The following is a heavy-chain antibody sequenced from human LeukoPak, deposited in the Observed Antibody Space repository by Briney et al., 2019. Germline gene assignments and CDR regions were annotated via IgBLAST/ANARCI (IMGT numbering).Heavy chain of an antibody. CDR1: GFSFSTYS. CDR3: YYYDSSGFYPQTKIDY. D-gene: IGHD3-22*01. CDR2: ITGSGANT. J-gene: IGHJ4*02. Sequence: GGSLRLSCAGSGFSFSTYSMNWVRQAPGKGLEWVSGITGSGANTYYADSEKGRFTISRDNSKNTLYLRMNSLRAEDTAVYYCYYYDSSGFYPQTKIDYWGQGTLVTVSS. V-gene: IGHV3-23*01.